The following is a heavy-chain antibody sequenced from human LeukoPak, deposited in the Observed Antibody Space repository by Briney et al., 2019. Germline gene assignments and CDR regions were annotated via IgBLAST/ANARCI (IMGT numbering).Heavy chain of an antibody. CDR3: ARVRAAAGFDY. J-gene: IGHJ4*02. V-gene: IGHV3-23*01. CDR1: GFTFSTYA. Sequence: GGSLRLSCGASGFTFSTYAMSWVRQGPLKGLEWVSAIGGSGGSTDYADSVKGRFTISRDNAKNSLYLQMNSLRAEDTAVYYCARVRAAAGFDYWGQGTLVTVSS. CDR2: IGGSGGST. D-gene: IGHD6-13*01.